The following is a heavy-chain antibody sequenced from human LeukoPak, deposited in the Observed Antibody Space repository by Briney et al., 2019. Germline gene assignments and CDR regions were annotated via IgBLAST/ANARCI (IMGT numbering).Heavy chain of an antibody. D-gene: IGHD3-22*01. CDR1: GFTFSSYA. Sequence: HPGGSLRLSCAASGFTFSSYAMSWVRQAPGKGLEWVLAISGSGGSTYYADSVKGRFTISRDNSKNTLYLQMNSLRAEDTAVYYCAKETFYTYYDSSGYYYPGAFDIWGQGTMVTVSS. J-gene: IGHJ3*02. CDR3: AKETFYTYYDSSGYYYPGAFDI. V-gene: IGHV3-23*01. CDR2: ISGSGGST.